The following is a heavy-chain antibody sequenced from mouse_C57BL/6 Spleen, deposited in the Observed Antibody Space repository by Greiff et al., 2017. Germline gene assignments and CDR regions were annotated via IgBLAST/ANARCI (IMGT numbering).Heavy chain of an antibody. CDR2: INPNNGGT. CDR1: GYTFTDYY. V-gene: IGHV1-26*01. Sequence: VQLQQSGPELVKPGASVKISCKASGYTFTDYYMNWVKQSHGKSLEWIGDINPNNGGTSYNQKFKGKATLTVDKSSSTAYMELRSLTSEDSAVYYCARDYGSPYYAMDYWGQGTSVTVSS. J-gene: IGHJ4*01. CDR3: ARDYGSPYYAMDY. D-gene: IGHD1-1*01.